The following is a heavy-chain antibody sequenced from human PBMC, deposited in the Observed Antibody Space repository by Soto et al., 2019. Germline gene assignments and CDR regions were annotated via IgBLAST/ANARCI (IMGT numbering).Heavy chain of an antibody. CDR1: GGTFSSYA. J-gene: IGHJ6*02. Sequence: GASVKVSCKASGGTFSSYAISWVRQAPGQGLEWMGGIIPIFGTANYAQKFQGRVTITADESTSTAYMELSSLRSEDTAVYYCAEGGRYSGSYQPNYGMGVWGQGTTVTVSS. D-gene: IGHD1-26*01. CDR2: IIPIFGTA. CDR3: AEGGRYSGSYQPNYGMGV. V-gene: IGHV1-69*13.